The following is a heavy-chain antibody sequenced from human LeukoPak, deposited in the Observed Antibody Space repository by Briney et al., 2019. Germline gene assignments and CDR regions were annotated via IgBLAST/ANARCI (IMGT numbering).Heavy chain of an antibody. Sequence: PGGSLRLSCAASGFTFSDYYMSWIRQAPGKGLEWVSYISSSSSYTNYADSVKGRFTISRDNAKNSLYLQMNSLRAEDTAIYYCAKDYTKGVGATDYWGHGTLVTVSS. V-gene: IGHV3-11*05. J-gene: IGHJ4*01. CDR1: GFTFSDYY. CDR3: AKDYTKGVGATDY. D-gene: IGHD1-26*01. CDR2: ISSSSSYT.